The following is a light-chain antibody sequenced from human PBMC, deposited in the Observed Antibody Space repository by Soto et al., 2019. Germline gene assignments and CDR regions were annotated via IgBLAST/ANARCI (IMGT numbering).Light chain of an antibody. J-gene: IGKJ2*01. CDR3: QQSYSTPYT. V-gene: IGKV1-39*01. Sequence: TQSPSSLSASVGDRVTIACRASQSIRSYLNWYQQKPGKAPRLLIYAASSLQSGVPSRFSGSGSGTYFTLTISSLQPEDFATYYCQQSYSTPYTFGQGTKLEIK. CDR2: AAS. CDR1: QSIRSY.